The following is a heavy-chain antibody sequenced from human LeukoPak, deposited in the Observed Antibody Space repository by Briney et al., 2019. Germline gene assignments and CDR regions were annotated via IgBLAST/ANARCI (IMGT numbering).Heavy chain of an antibody. V-gene: IGHV1-2*02. CDR2: INPNSGGT. CDR3: ARSFRMAARRHFDY. Sequence: GASVKVSCKASGYTFTGYYMHWVRQAPGQGLEWMGWINPNSGGTNYAQKFQGRVTMTRDTSISTAYMELSRLRSDDTAVYYCARSFRMAARRHFDYWGQGTLVTVSS. CDR1: GYTFTGYY. J-gene: IGHJ4*02. D-gene: IGHD6-6*01.